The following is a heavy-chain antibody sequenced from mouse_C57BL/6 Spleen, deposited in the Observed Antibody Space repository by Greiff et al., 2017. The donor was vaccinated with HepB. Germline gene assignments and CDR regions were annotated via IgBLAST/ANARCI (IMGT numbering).Heavy chain of an antibody. Sequence: EESGPGLVKPSQSLSLTCSVTGYSITSGYYWNWIRQFPGNKLEWMGYISYDGSNNYYPSLKNRISITRDTSKNQFFLKLNSVTTEDTATYYCARGNYDGPWFAYWGQGTLVTVSA. D-gene: IGHD1-2*01. CDR1: GYSITSGYY. CDR3: ARGNYDGPWFAY. CDR2: ISYDGSN. J-gene: IGHJ3*01. V-gene: IGHV3-6*01.